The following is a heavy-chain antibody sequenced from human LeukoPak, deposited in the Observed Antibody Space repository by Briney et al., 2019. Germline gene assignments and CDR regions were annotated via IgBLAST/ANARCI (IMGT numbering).Heavy chain of an antibody. J-gene: IGHJ6*03. Sequence: GGSLRLSCAASGFTFDDYAMHWVRQAPGKGLEWVSGISWNSGSIGYADSVKGRFTISRDNAKNSLYLQMNSLRAEDTALYYCAKEGQSGYSGYDGVSYYYYMDVWGKGTTVTVSS. D-gene: IGHD5-12*01. CDR1: GFTFDDYA. V-gene: IGHV3-9*01. CDR2: ISWNSGSI. CDR3: AKEGQSGYSGYDGVSYYYYMDV.